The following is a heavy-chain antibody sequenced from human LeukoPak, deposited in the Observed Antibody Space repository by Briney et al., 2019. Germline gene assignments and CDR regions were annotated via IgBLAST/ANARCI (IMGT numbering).Heavy chain of an antibody. CDR2: IYYSGST. D-gene: IGHD6-19*01. CDR1: GGSISSSSYY. J-gene: IGHJ4*02. Sequence: PSETLSLTCTVSGGSISSSSYYWGWIRQPPGKGLEWIGSIYYSGSTYYNPSLKSRVTISVDTSENQFSLKLSSVTAADTAVYCCARQGEVAGDFDYWGQGTLATVSS. V-gene: IGHV4-39*01. CDR3: ARQGEVAGDFDY.